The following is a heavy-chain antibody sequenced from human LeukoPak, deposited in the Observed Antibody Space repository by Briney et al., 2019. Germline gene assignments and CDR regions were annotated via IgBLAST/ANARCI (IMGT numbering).Heavy chain of an antibody. Sequence: GESLKISCKGSGYSFTIYWIGWVRQMPGKGLEWMGLIRPGDSDTRYSPSFQGQVTISADKSISTAYLQWSSLKASDTAMYYCARHPREYYDYVWGSAHFDYWGQGTLVTVSS. CDR1: GYSFTIYW. V-gene: IGHV5-51*01. CDR3: ARHPREYYDYVWGSAHFDY. D-gene: IGHD3-16*01. J-gene: IGHJ4*02. CDR2: IRPGDSDT.